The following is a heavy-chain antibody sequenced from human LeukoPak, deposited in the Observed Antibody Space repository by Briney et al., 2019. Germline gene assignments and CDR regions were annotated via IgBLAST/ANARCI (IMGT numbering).Heavy chain of an antibody. D-gene: IGHD2-21*02. Sequence: GGSLRLSCSASGFTFSSYAMSWVRQAPGKGLEWVSSINFRGAETNYADSVKGRFTISRDNSKNTLYLQMSSLRAEDTAVYFCARRGCYGGNCYPCDFWGQGTLVTVSS. J-gene: IGHJ4*02. V-gene: IGHV3-23*01. CDR3: ARRGCYGGNCYPCDF. CDR2: INFRGAET. CDR1: GFTFSSYA.